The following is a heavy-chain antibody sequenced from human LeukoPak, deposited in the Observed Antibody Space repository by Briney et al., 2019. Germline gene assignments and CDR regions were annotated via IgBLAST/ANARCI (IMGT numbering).Heavy chain of an antibody. CDR3: ARGGLSSGWYG. CDR2: IYYSGST. CDR1: GGSISSSSYY. D-gene: IGHD6-19*01. Sequence: SETLSLTCTVSGGSISSSSYYWGWIRQPPGKGLEWIGSIYYSGSTYYNPSLKSRVTISVDTSKNQSSLKLSSVTAADTAVYYCARGGLSSGWYGWGQGTLVAVSS. V-gene: IGHV4-39*07. J-gene: IGHJ4*02.